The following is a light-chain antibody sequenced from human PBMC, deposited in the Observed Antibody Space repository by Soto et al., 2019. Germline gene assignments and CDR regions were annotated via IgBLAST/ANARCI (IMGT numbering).Light chain of an antibody. CDR3: QQYDNFPYT. J-gene: IGKJ2*01. V-gene: IGKV1-33*01. CDR1: QDISNY. Sequence: DIQMTQSPSSLSASVGDRVTITCQASQDISNYLNWYQQKPGKAPKLLIYDTSNLETGVPSRFSGSGSGTDFTFTINSLQPEDIATYYCQQYDNFPYTFGLGTKLEIK. CDR2: DTS.